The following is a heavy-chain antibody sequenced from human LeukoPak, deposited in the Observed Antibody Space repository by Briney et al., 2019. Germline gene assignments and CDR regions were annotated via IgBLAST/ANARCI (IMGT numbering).Heavy chain of an antibody. D-gene: IGHD3-22*01. Sequence: PGGSLRLSCAASGFTFNSYSMHWVRQAPGKGLEWVTAISDDETYKFYADSVKGRFTISRDNSKNTLYLQMNSLRAEDTAVYYCARVLRDVWDSSGYITFDPWGQGTLVTVSS. CDR2: ISDDETYK. V-gene: IGHV3-30-3*01. CDR3: ARVLRDVWDSSGYITFDP. CDR1: GFTFNSYS. J-gene: IGHJ5*02.